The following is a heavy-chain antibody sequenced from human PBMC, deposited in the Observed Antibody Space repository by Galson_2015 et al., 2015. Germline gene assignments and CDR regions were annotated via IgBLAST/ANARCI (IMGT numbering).Heavy chain of an antibody. CDR3: ARSAMGYDFWSGYYPPGGDWFDP. CDR1: GFTFSSYA. CDR2: ISYDGSNK. J-gene: IGHJ5*02. V-gene: IGHV3-30-3*01. D-gene: IGHD3-3*01. Sequence: SLRLSCAASGFTFSSYAMHWVRQAPGKGLEWVAVISYDGSNKYYADSVEGRFTISRDNSKNTLYLQMNSLRAEDTAVYYCARSAMGYDFWSGYYPPGGDWFDPWGQGTLVTVSS.